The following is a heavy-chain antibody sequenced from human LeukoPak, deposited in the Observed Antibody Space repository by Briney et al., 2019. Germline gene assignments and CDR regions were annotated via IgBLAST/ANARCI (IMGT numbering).Heavy chain of an antibody. V-gene: IGHV4-59*08. D-gene: IGHD6-19*01. CDR3: ARGQWLGPAPDY. Sequence: SETLSLTCTVSGGSISSYYWSWIRQPPGKGLEWIGYIYYSGSTNYNPSLKSRVTISVDTSKNQFSLKLSSVTAADTAVYYCARGQWLGPAPDYWGQGTLVTVSS. CDR2: IYYSGST. J-gene: IGHJ4*02. CDR1: GGSISSYY.